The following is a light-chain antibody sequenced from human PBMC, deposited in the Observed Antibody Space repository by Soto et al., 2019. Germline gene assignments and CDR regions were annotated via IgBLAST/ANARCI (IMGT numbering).Light chain of an antibody. CDR2: NNN. Sequence: QSVLTQPPSVSGAPGQRVTISCTGSSSNIGAGYDVHWYQQFPGTAPKLLIYNNNHRPSGVPDRFSGSKSGTSASLAIAGLQAEDEADYYCQSYDSSLPWVFGGGTQLTVL. J-gene: IGLJ3*02. CDR1: SSNIGAGYD. V-gene: IGLV1-40*01. CDR3: QSYDSSLPWV.